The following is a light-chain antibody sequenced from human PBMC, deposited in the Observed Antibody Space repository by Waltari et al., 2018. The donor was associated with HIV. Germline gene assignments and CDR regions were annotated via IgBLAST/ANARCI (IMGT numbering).Light chain of an antibody. J-gene: IGLJ2*01. V-gene: IGLV7-46*01. Sequence: QAVVTQEPSLTVSPGGTVTLTCGSSTGAVTSGNHPHWFQQKTGQAPKTLIYDLNNKHSWTPARFSGSLLGGKAALTLSGAQPEDEAKYYCLLSYAGARPVVFGGGTQLTVL. CDR2: DLN. CDR3: LLSYAGARPVV. CDR1: TGAVTSGNH.